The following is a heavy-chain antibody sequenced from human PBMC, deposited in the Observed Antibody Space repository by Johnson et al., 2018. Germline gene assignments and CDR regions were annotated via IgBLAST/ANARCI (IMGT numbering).Heavy chain of an antibody. CDR2: IWFDGSKK. V-gene: IGHV3-33*01. CDR1: AFNFSSYG. Sequence: QVQLQESGGGVVQPGRSLRLSCSESAFNFSSYGIHWVRQAPGKGLEWVALIWFDGSKKYSADSVKGRLTISRDNSKNSLYPQMANLRADDTAVYDCAGDSFPQPYYYDGMDVWGQGTTVTVSS. CDR3: AGDSFPQPYYYDGMDV. D-gene: IGHD1-14*01. J-gene: IGHJ6*02.